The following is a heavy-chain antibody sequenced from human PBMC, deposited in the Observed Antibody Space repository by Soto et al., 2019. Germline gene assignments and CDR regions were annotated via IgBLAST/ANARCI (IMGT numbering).Heavy chain of an antibody. Sequence: GGSLRLSCAASGFTFSSYSMNWVRQAPGKGLEWVSYISSSSSTIYYADYVKGRFTISRDNAKNSLYLQMNSLRAEDTAVYYCARIKRYSSGWSAEYFQHWGQGTLVTVSS. V-gene: IGHV3-48*01. CDR2: ISSSSSTI. CDR3: ARIKRYSSGWSAEYFQH. CDR1: GFTFSSYS. D-gene: IGHD6-19*01. J-gene: IGHJ1*01.